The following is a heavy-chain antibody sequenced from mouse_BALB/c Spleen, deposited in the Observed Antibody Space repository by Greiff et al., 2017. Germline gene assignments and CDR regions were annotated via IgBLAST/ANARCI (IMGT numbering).Heavy chain of an antibody. CDR3: VRDGYGYAMDY. D-gene: IGHD2-10*02. V-gene: IGHV2-9-2*01. CDR1: GFSLTSYD. J-gene: IGHJ4*01. Sequence: VQRVESGPGLVAPSQSLSITCTVSGFSLTSYDISWIRQPPGKGLEWLGVIWTGGGTNYNSAFMSRLSISKDNSKSQVFLKMNSLQTDDTAIYYCVRDGYGYAMDYWGQGTSVTVSS. CDR2: IWTGGGT.